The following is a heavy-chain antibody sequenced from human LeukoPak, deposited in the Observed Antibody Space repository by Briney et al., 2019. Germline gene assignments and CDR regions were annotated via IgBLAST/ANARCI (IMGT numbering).Heavy chain of an antibody. CDR1: GFTFTSSA. V-gene: IGHV1-58*02. J-gene: IGHJ4*02. CDR2: IVVGSGNT. D-gene: IGHD3-22*01. Sequence: SVKVSCKASGFTFTSSAMQWVRQARGQRLEWVGWIVVGSGNTNYAQKFQERVTITRDMSTSTAYMELSSLRSEDTAVYYCAAGYYDSSGYVFDYWGQGTLVTVSS. CDR3: AAGYYDSSGYVFDY.